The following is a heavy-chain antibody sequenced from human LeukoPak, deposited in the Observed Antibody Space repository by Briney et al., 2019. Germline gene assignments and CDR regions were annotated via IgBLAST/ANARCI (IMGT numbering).Heavy chain of an antibody. D-gene: IGHD2-2*02. V-gene: IGHV4-39*01. J-gene: IGHJ5*02. Sequence: SETLSLTCTVSGDSLSSDIHYWAWIRQPPGTGLEWIGSIYYSGSAHHNPSLKSRVTISVDTSKNLFSLKLSSVTAADTAVYYCARHELGGIAVVPAAIAFDPWGQGTLVTVSS. CDR1: GDSLSSDIHY. CDR3: ARHELGGIAVVPAAIAFDP. CDR2: IYYSGSA.